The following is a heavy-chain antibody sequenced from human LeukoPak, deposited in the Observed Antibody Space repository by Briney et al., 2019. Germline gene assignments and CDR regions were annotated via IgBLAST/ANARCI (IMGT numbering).Heavy chain of an antibody. Sequence: PGGSLRLSCAASGFTFSSYGMYWVRQAPGKGLEWVAVIWYDGSNKYYADSVKGRFTISRDNSKNTLYLQMNSLRAEDTAVYYCAKDMIVVVSGVFDIWGQGTMVTVSS. CDR1: GFTFSSYG. CDR2: IWYDGSNK. D-gene: IGHD3-22*01. V-gene: IGHV3-33*06. CDR3: AKDMIVVVSGVFDI. J-gene: IGHJ3*02.